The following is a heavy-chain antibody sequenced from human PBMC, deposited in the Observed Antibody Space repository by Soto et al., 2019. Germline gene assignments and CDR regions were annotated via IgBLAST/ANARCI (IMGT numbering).Heavy chain of an antibody. CDR2: IYTTGST. J-gene: IGHJ6*02. V-gene: IGHV4-4*07. D-gene: IGHD3-22*01. CDR1: GCSISAYF. CDR3: AREGGYFDSSGSGVYHYHGVDV. Sequence: TSETLSLTCTVAGCSISAYFWSWIRPPAGGGLEWIGRIYTTGSTNYNPSLKSRVTMSLDTSRNQFSLKLSSVTAADTAVYYCAREGGYFDSSGSGVYHYHGVDVWGQGTTVTVSS.